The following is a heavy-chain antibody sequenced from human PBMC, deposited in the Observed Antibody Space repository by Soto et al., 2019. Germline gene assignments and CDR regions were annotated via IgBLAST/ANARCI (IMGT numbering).Heavy chain of an antibody. CDR3: ARIPSTIFGPAPHNWFDP. CDR1: GGSISSGGYY. V-gene: IGHV4-31*03. CDR2: IYYSGST. J-gene: IGHJ5*02. D-gene: IGHD3-3*01. Sequence: PSETLSLTCTVSGGSISSGGYYWSWLRQHPGKGLEWIGYIYYSGSTYYNPSLKSRVTISVDTSKNQFSLKLSSVTAADTAVYYCARIPSTIFGPAPHNWFDPWGQGTLVTVSS.